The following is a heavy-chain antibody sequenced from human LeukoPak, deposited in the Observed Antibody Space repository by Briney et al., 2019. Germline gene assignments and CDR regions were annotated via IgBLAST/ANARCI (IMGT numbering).Heavy chain of an antibody. V-gene: IGHV3-30*04. J-gene: IGHJ4*02. CDR3: ARDRDSSGWFDY. CDR1: GFTFSSYA. CDR2: ISYDGSNK. D-gene: IGHD6-19*01. Sequence: GGSLRLSCAASGFTFSSYAMHWVRQAPGKGLEWVAVISYDGSNKYYADSVKGRFTISSDNSKNTLYLQMNSLRAEDTAVYYCARDRDSSGWFDYWGQGTLVTVSS.